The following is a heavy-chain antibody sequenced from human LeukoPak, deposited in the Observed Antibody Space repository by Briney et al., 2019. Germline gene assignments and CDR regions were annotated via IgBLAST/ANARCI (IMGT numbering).Heavy chain of an antibody. D-gene: IGHD2-2*01. CDR3: ARRQYCSTTSCMGTFDI. CDR2: IYPGDSDT. J-gene: IGHJ3*02. Sequence: GESLKISCKGSGYNFNIYWIAWVRQMPGKGLEWMGIIYPGDSDTRYSPSFQGQVTISADKSISTAYLQWSSLKASDTAMYYCARRQYCSTTSCMGTFDIWGQGTMVTVSS. V-gene: IGHV5-51*01. CDR1: GYNFNIYW.